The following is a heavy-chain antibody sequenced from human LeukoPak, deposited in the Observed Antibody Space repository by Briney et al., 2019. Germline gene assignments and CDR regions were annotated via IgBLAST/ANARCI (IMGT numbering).Heavy chain of an antibody. Sequence: SGGSLRLSCAASGFTFSSYSMNWVRQAPGKGLEWVSSISSSSSYIYYADSVKGRFTISRDNAKNSLYLQMNSLRAEDTAVYYCARDSSQLRVGQGAAFDIRGQGTMVTVSS. D-gene: IGHD1-1*01. J-gene: IGHJ3*02. CDR1: GFTFSSYS. CDR3: ARDSSQLRVGQGAAFDI. CDR2: ISSSSSYI. V-gene: IGHV3-21*01.